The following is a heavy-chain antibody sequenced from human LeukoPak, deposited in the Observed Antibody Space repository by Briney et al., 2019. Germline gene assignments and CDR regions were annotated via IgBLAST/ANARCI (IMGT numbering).Heavy chain of an antibody. CDR1: GFTVSSNY. J-gene: IGHJ6*04. CDR2: VDYSGNT. CDR3: ARRGPDSSGLRMDV. Sequence: GGSLRLSCAASGFTVSSNYMNWVRQAPGKGLEWVSVVDYSGNTYYADSVKGRFTISRHTSNNTLSLQMHSLTAEDTAVYYCARRGPDSSGLRMDVWGKGTTVTVSS. V-gene: IGHV3-53*01. D-gene: IGHD5-18*01.